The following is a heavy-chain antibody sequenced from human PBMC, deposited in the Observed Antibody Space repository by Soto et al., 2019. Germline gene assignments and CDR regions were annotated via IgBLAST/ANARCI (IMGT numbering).Heavy chain of an antibody. V-gene: IGHV3-30*04. CDR1: GFTFSSYA. Sequence: QVRLDESGGGVVQPGRSLRLSCAASGFTFSSYAMHWVRQAPGEGLEWVAVISYDGTNSFYADAVKGRFTIARANSGKPLYLQMNSLRPEDTAVYYWAREYLIASPFYIYYFCLDVWGQGTTVTVSS. CDR2: ISYDGTNS. J-gene: IGHJ6*02. CDR3: AREYLIASPFYIYYFCLDV. D-gene: IGHD3-16*01.